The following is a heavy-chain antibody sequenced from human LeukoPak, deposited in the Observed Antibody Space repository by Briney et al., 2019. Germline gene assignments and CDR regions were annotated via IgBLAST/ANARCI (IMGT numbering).Heavy chain of an antibody. V-gene: IGHV4-59*01. J-gene: IGHJ4*02. CDR3: ARGGSVVAFRYYFDY. CDR2: IYYSGST. CDR1: GGSISSYY. Sequence: SETLSLTCTVSGGSISSYYWSWIRQPPGKGLEWIGYIYYSGSTDYNPSLKSRITISLDTSKNQFSLQLSSVTAADAAVYYCARGGSVVAFRYYFDYWGQGTLVTVSS. D-gene: IGHD2-21*01.